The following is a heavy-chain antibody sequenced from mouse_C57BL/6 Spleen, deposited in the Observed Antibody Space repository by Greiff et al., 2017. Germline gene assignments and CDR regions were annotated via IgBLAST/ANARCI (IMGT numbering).Heavy chain of an antibody. CDR3: ARHEGGGSPY. D-gene: IGHD1-1*01. CDR1: GFTFSSYT. J-gene: IGHJ3*01. V-gene: IGHV5-9*01. CDR2: ISGGGGNT. Sequence: EVHLVESGGGLVKPGGSLKLSCAASGFTFSSYTMSWVRQTPEKRLEWVATISGGGGNTYYPDSVKGRFTISRDNAKNTLYLQMSSLRSEDTALYYCARHEGGGSPYWGQGTLVTVSA.